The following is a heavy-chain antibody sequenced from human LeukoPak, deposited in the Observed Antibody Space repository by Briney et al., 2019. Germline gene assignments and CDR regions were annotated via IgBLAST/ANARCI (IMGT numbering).Heavy chain of an antibody. J-gene: IGHJ3*02. D-gene: IGHD2-15*01. CDR1: GFTFSNYL. CDR2: ISSTGGTI. Sequence: GSLRLSCVGSGFTFSNYLMNWVRQAPGKGLEWVSFISSTGGTIYYADAVKGRFTVSRDNAKNSLLPQMNSLRAEDTALYYCARGYSRAAFDIWGQGTMVTVSS. CDR3: ARGYSRAAFDI. V-gene: IGHV3-48*01.